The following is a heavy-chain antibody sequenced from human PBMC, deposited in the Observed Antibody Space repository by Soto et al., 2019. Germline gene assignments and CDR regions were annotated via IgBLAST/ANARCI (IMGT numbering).Heavy chain of an antibody. J-gene: IGHJ4*02. CDR2: SRNKANSYTT. CDR1: GFTFSDHS. V-gene: IGHV3-72*01. CDR3: VRGKNSFDY. Sequence: GGSLRLSCAVSGFTFSDHSMAWVRQAPGKGLEWVGRSRNKANSYTTEYAASVRGRFTVSRDDSQNSFYLQMNSLKTEDTAVYYCVRGKNSFDYWGLGTLVTVSS.